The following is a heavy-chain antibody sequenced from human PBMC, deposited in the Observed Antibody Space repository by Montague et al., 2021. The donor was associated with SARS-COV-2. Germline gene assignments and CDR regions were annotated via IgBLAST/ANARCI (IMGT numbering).Heavy chain of an antibody. Sequence: SLSLSCAASGFTFVSYTMTWFRQAPEKGLEWVSSISGSSVHIYYADSLRGRFTISRDNAKNSLYLQMDTLSADDTAVYYCARQHPLIVISGVADSWGQGTLVTVSS. CDR3: ARQHPLIVISGVADS. J-gene: IGHJ5*01. CDR1: GFTFVSYT. V-gene: IGHV3-21*01. CDR2: ISGSSVHI. D-gene: IGHD3-3*01.